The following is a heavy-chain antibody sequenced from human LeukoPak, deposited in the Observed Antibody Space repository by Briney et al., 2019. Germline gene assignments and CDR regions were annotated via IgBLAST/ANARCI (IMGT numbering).Heavy chain of an antibody. V-gene: IGHV4-39*01. CDR1: GGSISGSSYY. D-gene: IGHD3-10*01. CDR3: ATHYGP. CDR2: IYYSGST. J-gene: IGHJ5*02. Sequence: SETLSLTCTVSGGSISGSSYYWGWIRQPPGKGLEWIGSIYYSGSTYYNPSLKSRFTISVDTSKNQFSLKLNSVTATDTAVYSCATHYGPWGQGTLVTVSS.